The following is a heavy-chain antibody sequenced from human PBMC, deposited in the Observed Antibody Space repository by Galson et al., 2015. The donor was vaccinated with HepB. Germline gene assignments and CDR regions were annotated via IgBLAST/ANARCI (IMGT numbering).Heavy chain of an antibody. J-gene: IGHJ6*03. V-gene: IGHV3-33*01. CDR1: GFTFSSYG. CDR2: IWYDGSNK. D-gene: IGHD3-10*01. CDR3: ARDGHYGSGSYYFNPFDYYYYMDV. Sequence: LRLSCAASGFTFSSYGMHWVRQAPGKGLEWVAVIWYDGSNKYYADSVKGRFTISRDNSKNTLYLQMNSLRAEDTAVYYCARDGHYGSGSYYFNPFDYYYYMDVWGRGTTVTVSS.